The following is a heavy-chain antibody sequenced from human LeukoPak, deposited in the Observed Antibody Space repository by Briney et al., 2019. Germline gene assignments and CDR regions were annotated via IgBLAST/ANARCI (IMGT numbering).Heavy chain of an antibody. CDR3: ARWGTRDSFDI. V-gene: IGHV3-21*01. CDR2: ISSSSSYI. J-gene: IGHJ3*02. Sequence: GGSLRLSCAASGFTFSSYGMSWVRQAPGKGLEWVSSISSSSSYIYYSDSVKGRFTISRDNAKNSLYLQLNSLRAEDTAVYYCARWGTRDSFDIWGQGTMVTVSS. D-gene: IGHD3-16*01. CDR1: GFTFSSYG.